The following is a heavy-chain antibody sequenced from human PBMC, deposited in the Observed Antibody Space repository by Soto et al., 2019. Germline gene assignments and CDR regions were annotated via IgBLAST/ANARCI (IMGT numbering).Heavy chain of an antibody. D-gene: IGHD2-15*01. CDR3: AKDLLRYCSGGSCYSNIDWFDP. CDR1: GFTFSSYA. Sequence: GGSLRLSCAASGFTFSSYAMSWVRQAPGKGLEWVSAISGSGGSTYYADSVKGRFTISRDNSKNTLYLQMNGLRAEDTAVYYCAKDLLRYCSGGSCYSNIDWFDPWGQGTLVTVSS. J-gene: IGHJ5*02. V-gene: IGHV3-23*01. CDR2: ISGSGGST.